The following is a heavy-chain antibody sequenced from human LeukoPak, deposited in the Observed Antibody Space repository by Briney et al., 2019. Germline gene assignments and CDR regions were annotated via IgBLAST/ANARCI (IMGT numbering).Heavy chain of an antibody. J-gene: IGHJ4*02. Sequence: GGSLRLSCAASGFTFSNYVMHWVRQAPGKGLEWVALISYDGSNKYYADSVKGRFTISRDNSKNTLYLQMNSLRAEDTAVYYCAKDRRHYYFDYWGQGTLVTVSS. CDR3: AKDRRHYYFDY. CDR2: ISYDGSNK. V-gene: IGHV3-30*18. CDR1: GFTFSNYV.